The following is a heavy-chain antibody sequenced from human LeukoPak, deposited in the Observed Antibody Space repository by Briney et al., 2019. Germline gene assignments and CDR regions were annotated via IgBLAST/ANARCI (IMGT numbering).Heavy chain of an antibody. Sequence: SETLSLTCAVSGGSMNDYYWSWVRQSPGKGLDWIGQIYYTGNANYNPSLKSRLTISVDTSKNQLSLRLRSLTAADTAVYFCARTPYSSGRLGGYPYYYMDVWGKATTVTV. J-gene: IGHJ6*03. V-gene: IGHV4-59*01. CDR3: ARTPYSSGRLGGYPYYYMDV. D-gene: IGHD3-16*02. CDR2: IYYTGNA. CDR1: GGSMNDYY.